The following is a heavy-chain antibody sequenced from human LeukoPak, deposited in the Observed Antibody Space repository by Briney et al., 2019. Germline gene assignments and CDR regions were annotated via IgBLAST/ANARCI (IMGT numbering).Heavy chain of an antibody. Sequence: SETLSLTCTVSGDSVSGGSSYWSWIRQPPGKGLEWIGYMYYSGSTNYNPSLKSRVTISVDMSKNQFSLKLSSVTAADTAIYYCARSREYYYGMDVWGQGTTVIISS. CDR1: GDSVSGGSSY. CDR2: MYYSGST. J-gene: IGHJ6*02. CDR3: ARSREYYYGMDV. V-gene: IGHV4-61*01.